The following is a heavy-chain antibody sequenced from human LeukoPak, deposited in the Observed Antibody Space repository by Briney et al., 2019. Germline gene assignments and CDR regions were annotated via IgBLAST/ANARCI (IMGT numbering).Heavy chain of an antibody. J-gene: IGHJ4*02. V-gene: IGHV3-23*01. CDR3: ANNPGSYGQSY. CDR1: GFTFSSYA. CDR2: ISGSGGST. D-gene: IGHD5-18*01. Sequence: GGSLRLYCAASGFTFSSYAMSWVRQAPGKGLEWVSAISGSGGSTYYADSVKGRFTISRDNSKNTLYLQMNSLRAEDTAVYYCANNPGSYGQSYWGQGTLVTVSS.